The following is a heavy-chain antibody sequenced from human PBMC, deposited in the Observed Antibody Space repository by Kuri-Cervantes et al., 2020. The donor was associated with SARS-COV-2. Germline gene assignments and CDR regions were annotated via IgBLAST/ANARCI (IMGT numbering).Heavy chain of an antibody. V-gene: IGHV3-21*01. CDR1: GFTFSSYS. Sequence: GGSLRLSCAASGFTFSSYSMNWVRQAPGKGLEWVSSISSSSSYIYHADSVKGRFTISRDNAKNSLYLQMNSLRAEDTAVYYCATAEILGGLYYYYMDVWGKGTTVTVSS. D-gene: IGHD3-16*01. CDR3: ATAEILGGLYYYYMDV. J-gene: IGHJ6*03. CDR2: ISSSSSYI.